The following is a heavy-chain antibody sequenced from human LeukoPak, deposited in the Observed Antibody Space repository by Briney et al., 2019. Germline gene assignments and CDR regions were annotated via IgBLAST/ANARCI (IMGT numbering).Heavy chain of an antibody. CDR1: GFTFSSYS. CDR2: ISSSSSYI. CDR3: ARDVLGQQLVRFDY. Sequence: GGSLRLSCAAPGFTFSSYSMNWVRQAPGKGLEWVSSISSSSSYIYYADSVKGRFTISRDNAKNSLYLQMNSLRAEDTAVYYCARDVLGQQLVRFDYWGQGTLVTVSS. J-gene: IGHJ4*02. D-gene: IGHD6-13*01. V-gene: IGHV3-21*01.